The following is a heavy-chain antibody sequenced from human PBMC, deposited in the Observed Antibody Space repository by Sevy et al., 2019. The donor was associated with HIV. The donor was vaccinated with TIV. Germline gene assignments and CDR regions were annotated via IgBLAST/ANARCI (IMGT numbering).Heavy chain of an antibody. V-gene: IGHV3-7*03. CDR1: GFTFSSYW. J-gene: IGHJ3*02. CDR2: IKQDGSEK. Sequence: GGSLRLSCAASGFTFSSYWMSWVRQAPGKGLEWVANIKQDGSEKYYVDSVKGRFTISGDNAKNSLYRQMNSLRAEDTAVYYCARERRWYCSGGSCYSLAFDIWGQGTMVTVSS. CDR3: ARERRWYCSGGSCYSLAFDI. D-gene: IGHD2-15*01.